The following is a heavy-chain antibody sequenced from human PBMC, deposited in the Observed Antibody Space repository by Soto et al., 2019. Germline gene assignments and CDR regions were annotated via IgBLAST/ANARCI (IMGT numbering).Heavy chain of an antibody. CDR1: GVSLSTTKVG. V-gene: IGHV2-5*02. J-gene: IGHJ4*02. CDR2: IYWDDDK. CDR3: AQRSGFGELRFDY. D-gene: IGHD3-10*01. Sequence: QITLKESGPALVKPTQTLTLTCTFSGVSLSTTKVGVGWIRQPPGKALEWLALIYWDDDKRYSPSLKSRPNVPQGHSPPPVVPTMTNMDLGDTATYYCAQRSGFGELRFDYWGQGTLVTVSS.